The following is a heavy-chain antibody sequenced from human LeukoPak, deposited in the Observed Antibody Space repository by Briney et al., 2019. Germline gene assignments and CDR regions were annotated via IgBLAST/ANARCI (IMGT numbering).Heavy chain of an antibody. V-gene: IGHV1-46*01. CDR2: INPSGGST. CDR3: ATPEALQYSGSYGGLGY. J-gene: IGHJ4*02. Sequence: ASVKVSCKASGYTFTSYDINWVRQAPGQGLEWMGIINPSGGSTSYAQKFQGRVTMTRDTSTSTVYMELSSLRSEDTAVYYCATPEALQYSGSYGGLGYWGQGTLVTVSS. CDR1: GYTFTSYD. D-gene: IGHD1-26*01.